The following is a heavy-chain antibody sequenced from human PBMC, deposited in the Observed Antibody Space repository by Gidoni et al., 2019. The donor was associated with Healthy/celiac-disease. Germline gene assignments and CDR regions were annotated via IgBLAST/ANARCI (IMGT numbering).Heavy chain of an antibody. CDR2: IIPIFGTA. V-gene: IGHV1-69*06. CDR1: GGTFSSYA. CDR3: ARDVELVGAIDYYYYGMDV. Sequence: QVQLVQSGAAVKKPGSSVKVSCKASGGTFSSYAISWVRQAPGQGLEWMGGIIPIFGTANYAQKFQGRVTITADKSTSTAYMELSSLRSEDTAVYYCARDVELVGAIDYYYYGMDVWGQGTTVTVSS. D-gene: IGHD1-26*01. J-gene: IGHJ6*02.